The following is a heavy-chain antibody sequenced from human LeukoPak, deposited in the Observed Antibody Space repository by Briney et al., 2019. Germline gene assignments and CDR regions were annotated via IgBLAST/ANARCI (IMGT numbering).Heavy chain of an antibody. D-gene: IGHD5-18*01. CDR1: GFTFSSYA. Sequence: GGSLRLSCAASGFTFSSYAMSWVRQAPGKGLEWVSAISGSGGSTYYADSVKGRFTISRDNSKNTLYLQMNSLRAEDTAVYYCALYSYGSDYFDYWGQGTLVTVSS. CDR2: ISGSGGST. CDR3: ALYSYGSDYFDY. J-gene: IGHJ4*02. V-gene: IGHV3-23*01.